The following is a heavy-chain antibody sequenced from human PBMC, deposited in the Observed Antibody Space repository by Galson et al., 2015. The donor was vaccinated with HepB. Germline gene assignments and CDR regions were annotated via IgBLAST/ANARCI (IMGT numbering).Heavy chain of an antibody. V-gene: IGHV3-30*03. CDR1: GFTFSSYG. D-gene: IGHD5-12*01. Sequence: SLRLSCAASGFTFSSYGMHWVRQAPGKGLEWVAVISYDGSNKYYADSVKGRFTISRDNSKNTLYLQMNSLRAEDTAVYYCATSQEGGYVRDVWFDYWGQGTLVTVSS. J-gene: IGHJ4*02. CDR2: ISYDGSNK. CDR3: ATSQEGGYVRDVWFDY.